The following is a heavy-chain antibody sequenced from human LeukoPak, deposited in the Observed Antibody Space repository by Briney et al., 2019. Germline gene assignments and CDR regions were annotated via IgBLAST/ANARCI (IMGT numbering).Heavy chain of an antibody. Sequence: QSGGSLRLSCAASGFTFSSYAMSWVRQAPGKGLEWVSAISGSGGSTYYADSVKGRFTISRDNSKNTLYLQMNSLRAEDTAVYYCAKEIRCSGGSCYPGDAFDIWGQGTMVTVSS. V-gene: IGHV3-23*01. CDR2: ISGSGGST. D-gene: IGHD2-15*01. CDR3: AKEIRCSGGSCYPGDAFDI. J-gene: IGHJ3*02. CDR1: GFTFSSYA.